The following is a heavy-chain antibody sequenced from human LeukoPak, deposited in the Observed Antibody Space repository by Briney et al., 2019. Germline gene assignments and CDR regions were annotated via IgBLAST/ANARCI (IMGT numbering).Heavy chain of an antibody. Sequence: GGSLRLSCAASGFTFSNYAMNWVRQAPGKGLEWVSVISGSGGSTYYADSVKGRFTISRDNSKNTLYLRMNSLRAEDTAVYYCAKDSGSSGWVIDYWGQGTPVTVSS. J-gene: IGHJ4*02. CDR3: AKDSGSSGWVIDY. CDR2: ISGSGGST. D-gene: IGHD6-19*01. CDR1: GFTFSNYA. V-gene: IGHV3-23*01.